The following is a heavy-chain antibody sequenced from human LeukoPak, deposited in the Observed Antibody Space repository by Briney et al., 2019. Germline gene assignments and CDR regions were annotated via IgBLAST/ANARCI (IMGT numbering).Heavy chain of an antibody. V-gene: IGHV3-30*18. Sequence: PGGSLRLSCAASGFAFSSYGMHWVRQAPGKGLEWVAVISYDGSNKYYADSVKARFTISRDNSKNTLYLQMNSLRAEDTAVYYCAKDDSDAPFDYWGQGTLVTVSS. D-gene: IGHD2-21*02. CDR3: AKDDSDAPFDY. CDR2: ISYDGSNK. J-gene: IGHJ4*02. CDR1: GFAFSSYG.